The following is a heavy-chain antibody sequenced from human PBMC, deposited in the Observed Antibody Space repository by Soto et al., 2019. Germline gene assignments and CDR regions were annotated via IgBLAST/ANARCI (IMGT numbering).Heavy chain of an antibody. J-gene: IGHJ4*02. D-gene: IGHD4-17*01. V-gene: IGHV4-59*08. CDR2: IYYSGST. CDR1: GCSISSYY. CDR3: ARLGGDYGDFRPFDY. Sequence: QVQLQESGPGLVKPSETLSLTCTVSGCSISSYYWSWIRQPPGKGLVWIGYIYYSGSTNYTPSLKSRVTISVDTSKNQFSLKLSSVTAADTAVYYCARLGGDYGDFRPFDYWGQGTLVTVSS.